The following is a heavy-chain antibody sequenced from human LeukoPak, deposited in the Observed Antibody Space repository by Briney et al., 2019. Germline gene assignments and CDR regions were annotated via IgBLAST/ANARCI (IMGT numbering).Heavy chain of an antibody. CDR2: INPNSGDT. CDR1: GYTFTGYY. V-gene: IGHV1-2*02. CDR3: AKNPYEYYFDY. Sequence: ASVKVSCKASGYTFTGYYMHWVRQAPGQGLEWMGWINPNSGDTNYAQKFQGRVTMTRNTSIRTAYMELSGLRSDDTAVYYCAKNPYEYYFDYWGQGTLVTVSS. J-gene: IGHJ4*02. D-gene: IGHD5-12*01.